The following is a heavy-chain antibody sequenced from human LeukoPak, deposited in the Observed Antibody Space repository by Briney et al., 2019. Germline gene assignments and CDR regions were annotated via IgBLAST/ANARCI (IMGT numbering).Heavy chain of an antibody. J-gene: IGHJ3*02. V-gene: IGHV6-1*01. CDR1: GDRFSSNSAA. CDR3: VRDDGIGLDAFDI. CDR2: TYYRSKWYN. Sequence: SQPLSLTCAISGDRFSSNSAAWTWIRQSPSRGLAWLGRTYYRSKWYNDYAVSVKSRITINPDTSKNQFSLQLNSVTPEDTAVYYCVRDDGIGLDAFDIWGQGTMVTVSS. D-gene: IGHD1-14*01.